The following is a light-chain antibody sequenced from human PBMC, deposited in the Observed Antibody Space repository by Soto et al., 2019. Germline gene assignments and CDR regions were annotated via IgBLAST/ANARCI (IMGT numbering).Light chain of an antibody. CDR2: GDN. V-gene: IGLV1-44*01. CDR1: TSNIGTNS. CDR3: ASWDDSLNGHLL. J-gene: IGLJ2*01. Sequence: QPVLTQPPSASGTPGQRVTIFCSGSTSNIGTNSVNWYQHLPGTAPKLLIYGDNQRPSGVPDRFSGSKSGTSASLAISGLQSEDEAHYYCASWDDSLNGHLLFGGGTKLTVL.